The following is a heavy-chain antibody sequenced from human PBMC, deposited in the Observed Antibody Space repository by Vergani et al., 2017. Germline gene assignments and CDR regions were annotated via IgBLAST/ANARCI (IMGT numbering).Heavy chain of an antibody. CDR3: ARVRDLYWRRATSCQKWFVP. CDR1: GAAIKDFY. J-gene: IGHJ5*02. Sequence: QVQLQESGPGLVKPSETLSLTCTVSGAAIKDFYWSWFRQPPGKGLEWIGYVYYTGCPTYKRSLKSRLTISVDTSNNQFSLRMTCLTAADTAIYYCARVRDLYWRRATSCQKWFVP. D-gene: IGHD2-15*01. V-gene: IGHV4-59*01. CDR2: VYYTGCP.